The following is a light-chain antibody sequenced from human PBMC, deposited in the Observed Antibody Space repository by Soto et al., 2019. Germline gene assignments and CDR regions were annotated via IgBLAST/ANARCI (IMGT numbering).Light chain of an antibody. J-gene: IGLJ1*01. CDR1: SSDVGGYNY. V-gene: IGLV2-14*01. CDR3: SSYTSSSTPP. Sequence: QSVLTQPASVSGSPGQSITISCTGTSSDVGGYNYVSWYQQHPGKAPKLMIYDVSNRPSGVSNRFSGSKSGNTASLTISGLQAEDEADYYCSSYTSSSTPPFGTGTKVTAL. CDR2: DVS.